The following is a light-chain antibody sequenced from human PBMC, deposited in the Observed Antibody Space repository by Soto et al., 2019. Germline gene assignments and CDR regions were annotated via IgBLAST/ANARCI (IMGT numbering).Light chain of an antibody. Sequence: EIVLTQSPGTLSLSPGERATLSCRASQSVSGNYLAWYQQKPGQSPRVLIYGSSDRATGIPDRFSGSGSETDFTLTIRRVEPEDFAVYYCQQYGRSPPYTFGQGTRLEI. CDR1: QSVSGNY. J-gene: IGKJ2*01. CDR3: QQYGRSPPYT. V-gene: IGKV3-20*01. CDR2: GSS.